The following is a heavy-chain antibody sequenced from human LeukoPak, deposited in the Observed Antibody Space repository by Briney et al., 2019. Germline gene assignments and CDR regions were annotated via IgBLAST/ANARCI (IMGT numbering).Heavy chain of an antibody. V-gene: IGHV3-30*02. J-gene: IGHJ6*02. D-gene: IGHD3-22*01. Sequence: GGSLRLSCGVSGFTFSSYGMHWVRQAPGKGLEWVAFIRYDGSNKYYADSVKGRFTISRDNSKNTLYLQMNSLRAEDTAVYYCAKFLRGSGYMDYYYYGMDVWGQGTTVTVSS. CDR2: IRYDGSNK. CDR3: AKFLRGSGYMDYYYYGMDV. CDR1: GFTFSSYG.